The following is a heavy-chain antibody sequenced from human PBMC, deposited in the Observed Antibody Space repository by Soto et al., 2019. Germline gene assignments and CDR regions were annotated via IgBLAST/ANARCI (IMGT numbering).Heavy chain of an antibody. J-gene: IGHJ6*02. Sequence: GESLKISCKGSGYTFTDYWIGWVRQLPGKGLEWMGIIYPGDSDTRYSPSFQGHVTITVDKSTSTAYLQQNTLKGSDTAMYYCGGHSSNFRCYYYAMDVWGQGTTVTVSS. CDR2: IYPGDSDT. V-gene: IGHV5-51*01. D-gene: IGHD6-19*01. CDR1: GYTFTDYW. CDR3: GGHSSNFRCYYYAMDV.